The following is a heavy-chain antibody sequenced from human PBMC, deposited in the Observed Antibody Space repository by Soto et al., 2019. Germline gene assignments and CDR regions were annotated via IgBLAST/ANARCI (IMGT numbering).Heavy chain of an antibody. D-gene: IGHD6-6*01. CDR1: GGSISSDDYY. V-gene: IGHV4-30-4*01. CDR3: ARDRSNSPDYFDY. Sequence: LSLTCTVSGGSISSDDYYWSWIRQPPGKGLEWIGYIYYSGRTDYNPSLKSRVIISIDTSKNQFSLNLNSVSAADTAVYYCARDRSNSPDYFDYWGQGTLVTVSS. J-gene: IGHJ4*02. CDR2: IYYSGRT.